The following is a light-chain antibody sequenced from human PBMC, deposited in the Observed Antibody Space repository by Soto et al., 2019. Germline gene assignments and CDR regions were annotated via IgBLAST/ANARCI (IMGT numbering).Light chain of an antibody. J-gene: IGKJ4*01. CDR1: QSVSSN. CDR3: QQYNNWPLT. CDR2: GAS. Sequence: EIVMTQSPATLSVSPGERATLSCRASQSVSSNLAWYQQKPGQAPRLLIYGASTRATGIPARFSGSGSGTDFTLTISSLEPEDFAVYYCQQYNNWPLTFGEGTKVEIK. V-gene: IGKV3-15*01.